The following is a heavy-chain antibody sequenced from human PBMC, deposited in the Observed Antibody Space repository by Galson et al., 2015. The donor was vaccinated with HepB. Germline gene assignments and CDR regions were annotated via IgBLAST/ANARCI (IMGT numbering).Heavy chain of an antibody. D-gene: IGHD3-16*02. CDR3: TTGLPGGVIGNDAFDI. J-gene: IGHJ3*02. Sequence: SLRLSCAASGFTFSNAWMSWVRQAPGKGLEWVGRIKSKTDGGTTDYAAPVKGRFTISRDDSKNTLYLQMNSLKTEDTAVYYCTTGLPGGVIGNDAFDIWGQGTMVTVSS. CDR1: GFTFSNAW. V-gene: IGHV3-15*01. CDR2: IKSKTDGGTT.